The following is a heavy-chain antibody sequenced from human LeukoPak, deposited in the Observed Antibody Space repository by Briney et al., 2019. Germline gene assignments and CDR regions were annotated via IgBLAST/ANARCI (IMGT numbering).Heavy chain of an antibody. CDR3: ARGSVSGNWFDP. CDR1: GYIFSNYG. D-gene: IGHD3-10*01. Sequence: ASVKVSCKASGYIFSNYGITWVRQAPGQGLEWMGWISGYNGDTKSPQKFQDRVTMTTDTSTNTAYMELKSLRSDDTAIYYCARGSVSGNWFDPWGQGTLVTVSS. V-gene: IGHV1-18*01. CDR2: ISGYNGDT. J-gene: IGHJ5*02.